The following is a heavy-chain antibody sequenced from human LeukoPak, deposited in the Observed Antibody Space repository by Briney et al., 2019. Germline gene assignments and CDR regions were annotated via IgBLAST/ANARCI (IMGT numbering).Heavy chain of an antibody. CDR3: ARESMITFGGVIVMKGMDV. V-gene: IGHV1-3*01. CDR1: GYTFTSYA. D-gene: IGHD3-16*02. J-gene: IGHJ6*02. CDR2: INAGNGNT. Sequence: ASVKVSCKASGYTFTSYAMYWVRQAPGQRLEWMGWINAGNGNTKYSQKFQGRVTITRDTSASTAYMELSSLRSEDTAVYYCARESMITFGGVIVMKGMDVWGQGTTVTVSS.